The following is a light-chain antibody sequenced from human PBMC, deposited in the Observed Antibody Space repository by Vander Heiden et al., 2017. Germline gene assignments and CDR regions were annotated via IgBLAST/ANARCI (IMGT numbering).Light chain of an antibody. Sequence: QSALTQPASASGSPGQSITISCTATSSDVGGYKYVSWYQQHPGKAPKLMIYEVSNRPSGVSNRFSGSKSDNTASLTISGLQAEDEADYYCSSYTSSSLYVFGSGTKVTVL. J-gene: IGLJ1*01. CDR3: SSYTSSSLYV. CDR2: EVS. CDR1: SSDVGGYKY. V-gene: IGLV2-14*01.